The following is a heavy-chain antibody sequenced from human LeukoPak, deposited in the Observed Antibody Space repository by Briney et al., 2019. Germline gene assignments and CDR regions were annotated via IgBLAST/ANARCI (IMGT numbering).Heavy chain of an antibody. J-gene: IGHJ4*02. CDR2: IYYGGST. Sequence: SQTLSLTCTVSGGSISSGGYYWSWIRQHPGKGLEWIGYIYYGGSTYYNPSLKSRVTISVDTSKNQFSLKLSSVTAADTAVYYCARVGYDFWSGYYPISYWGQGTLVTVSS. CDR3: ARVGYDFWSGYYPISY. D-gene: IGHD3-3*01. V-gene: IGHV4-31*03. CDR1: GGSISSGGYY.